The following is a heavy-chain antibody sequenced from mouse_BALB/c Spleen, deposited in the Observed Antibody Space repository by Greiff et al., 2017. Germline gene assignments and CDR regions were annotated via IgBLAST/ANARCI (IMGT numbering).Heavy chain of an antibody. V-gene: IGHV1S22*01. J-gene: IGHJ1*01. D-gene: IGHD2-10*02. CDR3: TRGGYGNLWYFDV. CDR1: GYTFTSYW. Sequence: LQQPGSELVRPGASVKLSCKASGYTFTSYWMHWVKQRHGQGLEWIGNIYPGSGSTNYDEKFKSKGTLTVDTSSNTAYMHLSSLTSEDSAVYYCTRGGYGNLWYFDVWGAGTTVTVSS. CDR2: IYPGSGST.